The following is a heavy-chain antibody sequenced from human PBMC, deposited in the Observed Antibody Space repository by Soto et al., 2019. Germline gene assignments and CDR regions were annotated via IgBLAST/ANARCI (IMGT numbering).Heavy chain of an antibody. CDR2: IYHSGST. CDR1: GGSISSGGYS. D-gene: IGHD3-16*02. Sequence: SETLSLTCAVSGGSISSGGYSWSWIRQPPGKGLEWIGYIYHSGSTYYNPSLKSRVTISVDRSKNQFSLKLSSVTAADTAVYYCARAGLRRYYFDYWGQGTLVTVSS. V-gene: IGHV4-30-2*01. CDR3: ARAGLRRYYFDY. J-gene: IGHJ4*02.